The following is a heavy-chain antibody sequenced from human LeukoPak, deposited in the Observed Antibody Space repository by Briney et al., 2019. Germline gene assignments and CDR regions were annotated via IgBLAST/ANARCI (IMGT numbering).Heavy chain of an antibody. CDR1: DDSITNNFYF. Sequence: PSETLSLTCTVSDDSITNNFYFWSWIRQPPGTGLEWIGTIYYSGTAYYNPSLKSRVTISLDTSKNQFSLKLTSVTAADTAVYYCARHKVAVPQGFDYWGQGTLVTVSS. CDR2: IYYSGTA. V-gene: IGHV4-39*01. D-gene: IGHD6-19*01. J-gene: IGHJ4*02. CDR3: ARHKVAVPQGFDY.